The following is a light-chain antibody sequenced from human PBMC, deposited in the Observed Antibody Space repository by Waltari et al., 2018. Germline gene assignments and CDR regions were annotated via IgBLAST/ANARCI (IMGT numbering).Light chain of an antibody. J-gene: IGKJ2*01. V-gene: IGKV1-33*01. CDR2: DAS. CDR1: QHISNY. Sequence: DILLTQSPTSLSASIGDRVTITCQASQHISNYLNWYQRKPGKAPKLLIYDASDLEPGFPLRFSGTGYGASFTLTISSLQPEDVATYYCQQFDAFPYTFGQGTNLQIK. CDR3: QQFDAFPYT.